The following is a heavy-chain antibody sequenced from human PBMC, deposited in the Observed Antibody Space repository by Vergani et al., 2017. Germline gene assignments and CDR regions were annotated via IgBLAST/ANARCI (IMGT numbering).Heavy chain of an antibody. Sequence: QVQLQESGPGLVKPSETLSLTCTVSGGSISSYYWSWIRQPPGKGLEWCGYIYYIGSTNYNPSLKSRVTISVDTSKNQFSLKLSSVTAADTAVYYCARHTPADSAFDIWGQGTMVTVSS. J-gene: IGHJ3*02. CDR3: ARHTPADSAFDI. CDR1: GGSISSYY. CDR2: IYYIGST. V-gene: IGHV4-59*08. D-gene: IGHD2-15*01.